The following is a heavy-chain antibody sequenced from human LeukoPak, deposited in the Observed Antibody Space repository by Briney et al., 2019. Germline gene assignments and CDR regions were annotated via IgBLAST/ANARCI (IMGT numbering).Heavy chain of an antibody. Sequence: PGGSLRLSCAASGFTFSSYGMHWVRQAPGKGLEGVAVISYDGSNKYYADSVKGRFTISRDNSKNTPYLQMNSLRAEDTAVYYCAKDRGIVGAPSDYWGQGTLVTVSS. CDR1: GFTFSSYG. J-gene: IGHJ4*02. V-gene: IGHV3-30*18. D-gene: IGHD1-26*01. CDR3: AKDRGIVGAPSDY. CDR2: ISYDGSNK.